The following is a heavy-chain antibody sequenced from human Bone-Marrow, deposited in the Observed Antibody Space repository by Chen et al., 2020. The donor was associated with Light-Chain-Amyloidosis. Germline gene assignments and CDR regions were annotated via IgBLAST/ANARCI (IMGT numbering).Heavy chain of an antibody. Sequence: TFPNYWIGWVRQMPGKGLEWMRVIYPDDSDARYSPSFEGQVTISADKSITTAYLQWRSLKASDTAMYYCARRRDGYNFDYWGQGTLVTVSS. CDR2: IYPDDSDA. CDR1: TFPNYW. D-gene: IGHD5-12*01. CDR3: ARRRDGYNFDY. V-gene: IGHV5-51*01. J-gene: IGHJ4*02.